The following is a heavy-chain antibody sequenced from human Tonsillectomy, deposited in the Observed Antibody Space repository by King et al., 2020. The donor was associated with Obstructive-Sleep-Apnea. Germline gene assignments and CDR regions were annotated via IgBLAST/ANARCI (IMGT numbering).Heavy chain of an antibody. CDR3: ARDRWADGAFDI. CDR1: GGSISSGGYY. D-gene: IGHD4-23*01. Sequence: QLQESGPGLVKPSQTLSLTCTVSGGSISSGGYYWSWIRQHPGKGLEWSGYIYYSGGTHYNPSLKSRVTISVATSKNQFSLKLSSVTAADTAVYYCARDRWADGAFDIWGQGTMVTVSS. V-gene: IGHV4-31*03. CDR2: IYYSGGT. J-gene: IGHJ3*02.